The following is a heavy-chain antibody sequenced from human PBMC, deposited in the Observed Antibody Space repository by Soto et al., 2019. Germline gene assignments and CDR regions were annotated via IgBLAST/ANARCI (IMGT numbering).Heavy chain of an antibody. V-gene: IGHV4-4*07. CDR3: ARDLRVAARLYYFDY. D-gene: IGHD3-22*01. CDR2: IYTSGST. Sequence: SETLSLTCTVSGGSISSYYWSWIRQPAGKGLEWIGRIYTSGSTNYNPSLKSRVTMSVDTSKNQFSLKLSSVTAADTAVYYCARDLRVAARLYYFDYWGQGTLVTVSS. J-gene: IGHJ4*02. CDR1: GGSISSYY.